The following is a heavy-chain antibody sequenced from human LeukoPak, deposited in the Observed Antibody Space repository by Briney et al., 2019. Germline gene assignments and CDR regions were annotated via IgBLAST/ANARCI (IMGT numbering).Heavy chain of an antibody. CDR2: IYHSGST. CDR3: ARVPSGSYFSLDY. J-gene: IGHJ4*02. D-gene: IGHD1-26*01. Sequence: PSETLSLTCAVSGGSISSSNWWSWVRQPPGKGLEWIGEIYHSGSTNYNPSLKSRVTISVDKSKNQFSLKLSSVTAADTAVYYCARVPSGSYFSLDYWGQGTLVTVSS. CDR1: GGSISSSNW. V-gene: IGHV4-4*02.